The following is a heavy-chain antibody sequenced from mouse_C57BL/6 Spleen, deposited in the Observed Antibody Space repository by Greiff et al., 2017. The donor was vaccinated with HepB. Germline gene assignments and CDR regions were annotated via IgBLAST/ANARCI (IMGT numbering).Heavy chain of an antibody. J-gene: IGHJ2*01. Sequence: QVQLQQSGAELVRPGASVTLSCKASGYTFTDYEMHWVKQTPVHGLEWIGAIDPETGGTAYNQKFKGKAILTADKSSSTAYMELRSLTSEDSAVYYCTRDYYGSSYPYFDYWGQGTTLTVSS. D-gene: IGHD1-1*01. CDR1: GYTFTDYE. V-gene: IGHV1-15*01. CDR2: IDPETGGT. CDR3: TRDYYGSSYPYFDY.